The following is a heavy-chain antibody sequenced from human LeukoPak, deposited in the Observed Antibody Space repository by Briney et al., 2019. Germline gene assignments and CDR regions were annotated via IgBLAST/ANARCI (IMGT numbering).Heavy chain of an antibody. Sequence: ASVKVSCKASGYTFTSYGISGVRQAPGQGLEWMGWISAYNGNTNYAQKLQGRVTMTEDTSTDTAYMELSSPRSEDTAVYYCATYGGTTSTPYYYYYMDVWGKGTTVTVS. CDR2: ISAYNGNT. V-gene: IGHV1-18*01. D-gene: IGHD1-7*01. J-gene: IGHJ6*03. CDR1: GYTFTSYG. CDR3: ATYGGTTSTPYYYYYMDV.